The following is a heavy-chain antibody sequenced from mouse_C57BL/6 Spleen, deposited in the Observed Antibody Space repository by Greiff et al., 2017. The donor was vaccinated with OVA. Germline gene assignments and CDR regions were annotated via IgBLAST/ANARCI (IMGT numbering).Heavy chain of an antibody. CDR3: TGSSPYYFDY. Sequence: EVKLVESGGGLVQPGGSMKLSCVASGFTFSNYWMNWVRQSPEKGLEWVAQIRLKSDNYATHYAESVKGRFTISRDDSKSSVYLQMNNLRAEDTGIYYCTGSSPYYFDYWGQGTTLTVSS. J-gene: IGHJ2*01. CDR2: IRLKSDNYAT. CDR1: GFTFSNYW. D-gene: IGHD1-1*01. V-gene: IGHV6-3*01.